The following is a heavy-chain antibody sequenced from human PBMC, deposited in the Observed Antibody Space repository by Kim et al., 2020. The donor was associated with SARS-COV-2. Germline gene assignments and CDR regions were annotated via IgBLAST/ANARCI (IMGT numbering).Heavy chain of an antibody. Sequence: TDYAGSVNGRFTISRDKAKNTLYLQLNRLRDDDTAVYYCAKYRWRWAFDAWGQGTVVTVSS. CDR3: AKYRWRWAFDA. CDR2: T. D-gene: IGHD1-26*01. J-gene: IGHJ3*01. V-gene: IGHV3-23*01.